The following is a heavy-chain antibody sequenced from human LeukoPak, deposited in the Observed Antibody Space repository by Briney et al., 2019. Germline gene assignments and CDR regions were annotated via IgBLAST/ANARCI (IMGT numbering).Heavy chain of an antibody. CDR2: IYPVSGSS. D-gene: IGHD3-10*01. J-gene: IGHJ4*02. Sequence: SQTLSLTCSVSGDSISSGYFYWNWIRQPAGKGLEWIGRIYPVSGSSSYNPSLQSRATILEDRSRNQFSLKLSAVTASDTALYYCARETAVHGGIEFWGQGIQVTATS. CDR3: ARETAVHGGIEF. V-gene: IGHV4-61*02. CDR1: GDSISSGYFY.